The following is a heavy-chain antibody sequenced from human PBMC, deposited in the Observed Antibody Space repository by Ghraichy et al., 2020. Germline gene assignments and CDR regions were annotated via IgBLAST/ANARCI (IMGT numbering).Heavy chain of an antibody. J-gene: IGHJ4*02. D-gene: IGHD6-13*01. CDR3: ARGSYSSSWYYFDY. CDR2: IYYSGST. V-gene: IGHV4-59*01. Sequence: SETLSLTCTVSGGSISSYYWSWIRQPPGKGLEWIGYIYYSGSTNYNPSLKSRVTISVDTSKNQFSLKLSSVTAADTAVYYCARGSYSSSWYYFDYWGQGTLVTVSS. CDR1: GGSISSYY.